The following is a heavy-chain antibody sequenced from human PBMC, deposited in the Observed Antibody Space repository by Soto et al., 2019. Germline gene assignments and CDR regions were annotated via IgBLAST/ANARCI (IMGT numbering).Heavy chain of an antibody. CDR1: GFTFSSYE. D-gene: IGHD6-13*01. CDR3: ARTYAGSSWIDY. V-gene: IGHV3-48*03. J-gene: IGHJ4*02. CDR2: ISSSGSTI. Sequence: PGGSLRLSCAASGFTFSSYEVNWVRQAPGKGLEWVSYISSSGSTIYYADFVKGRFTISRDNAKNSLYLQVNSLRAEDTAVYYCARTYAGSSWIDYWGQGALVTVSS.